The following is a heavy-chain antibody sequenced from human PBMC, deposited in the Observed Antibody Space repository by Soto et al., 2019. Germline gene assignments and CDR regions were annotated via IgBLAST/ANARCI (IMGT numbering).Heavy chain of an antibody. Sequence: QIHLVQSGAEVKKPGASVKVSCKGSGYGFTTYGITWVRQAPGQGLEWMAWISAHKCNTNYAQKLQGRVTVTRDTSTSTAYMELRSLRSDDTAVYYCARGRYGDYWGQGALVTVSS. CDR3: ARGRYGDY. CDR1: GYGFTTYG. D-gene: IGHD1-1*01. V-gene: IGHV1-18*01. CDR2: ISAHKCNT. J-gene: IGHJ4*02.